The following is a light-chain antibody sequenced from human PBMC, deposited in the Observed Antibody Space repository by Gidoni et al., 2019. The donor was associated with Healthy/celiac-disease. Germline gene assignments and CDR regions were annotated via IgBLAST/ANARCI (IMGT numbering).Light chain of an antibody. Sequence: IVLKQSPGTLSLSPGERATLSCRASQSVSSSYLAWYQQKPDQAPRLLIYGASSRATGIPDRFSGSGSGTDFTLTISRLEPEDFAVYYCQQYGSSPALTFGGGTKVEIK. CDR3: QQYGSSPALT. J-gene: IGKJ4*01. V-gene: IGKV3-20*01. CDR1: QSVSSSY. CDR2: GAS.